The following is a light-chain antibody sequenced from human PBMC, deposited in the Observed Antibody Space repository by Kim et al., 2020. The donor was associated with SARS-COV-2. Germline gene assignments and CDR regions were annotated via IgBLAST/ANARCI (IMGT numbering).Light chain of an antibody. CDR3: SAWDDSLNGPL. J-gene: IGLJ3*02. Sequence: GQRVTISCFGNSSHIGRNTVHWYQQLPGTAPKLLIYIKNQRPSGVPARFSGSKSGTSASLAITGLQSEDEADYYCSAWDDSLNGPLFGGGTQLTVL. CDR2: IKN. V-gene: IGLV1-44*01. CDR1: SSHIGRNT.